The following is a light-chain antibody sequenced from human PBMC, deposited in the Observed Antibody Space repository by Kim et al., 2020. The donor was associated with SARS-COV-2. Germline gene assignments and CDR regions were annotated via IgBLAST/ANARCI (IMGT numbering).Light chain of an antibody. CDR3: QQRGNWPPALT. J-gene: IGKJ4*01. Sequence: PGDGVTLSCSASHNVDISLAWYQQTPGEAPRRLIYDAAIRAAGIPDRCSGSGSGTDFTLTIGSLAHEDFAVYYCQQRGNWPPALTFGGGTKVDIK. CDR1: HNVDIS. CDR2: DAA. V-gene: IGKV3-11*01.